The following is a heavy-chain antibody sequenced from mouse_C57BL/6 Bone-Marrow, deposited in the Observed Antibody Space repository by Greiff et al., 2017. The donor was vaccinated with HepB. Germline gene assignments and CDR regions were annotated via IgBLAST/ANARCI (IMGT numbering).Heavy chain of an antibody. CDR2: INPNNGGT. D-gene: IGHD2-2*01. V-gene: IGHV1-26*01. J-gene: IGHJ2*01. CDR1: GYTFTDYY. Sequence: VQLKQSGPELVKPGASVKISCKASGYTFTDYYMNWVKQSHGKSLEWIGDINPNNGGTSYNQKFKGKATLTVDKSSSTAYMELRSLTSEDSAVYYCARRGVTPYFDYWGQGTTLTVAS. CDR3: ARRGVTPYFDY.